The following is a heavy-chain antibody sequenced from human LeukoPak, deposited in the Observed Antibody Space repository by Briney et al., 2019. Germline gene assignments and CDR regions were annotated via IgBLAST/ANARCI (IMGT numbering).Heavy chain of an antibody. CDR2: ISGSGGST. CDR3: AKDYGRGYSYGYDY. J-gene: IGHJ4*02. Sequence: PGGSLRLSCAASGFTFSSYAMSWVRQAPGKGLEGVSAISGSGGSTYYADSVKGRFTISRDNSKNTLYLQMNSLRAEDTAVYYCAKDYGRGYSYGYDYWGQGTLVTVSS. CDR1: GFTFSSYA. V-gene: IGHV3-23*01. D-gene: IGHD5-18*01.